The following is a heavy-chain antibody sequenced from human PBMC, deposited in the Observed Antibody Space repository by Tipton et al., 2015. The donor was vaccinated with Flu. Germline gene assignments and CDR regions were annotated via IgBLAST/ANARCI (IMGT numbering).Heavy chain of an antibody. CDR3: ARSQVGWYYYMDV. CDR1: GGSISSYY. V-gene: IGHV4-39*01. D-gene: IGHD2-15*01. Sequence: TLSLTCTVSGGSISSYYWSWIRQPPGKGLEWIGSIYYSGSTYYNPSLKSRVTISVDTSKNQFSLKLSSVTAADTAVYYCARSQVGWYYYMDVWGKGTTVTVSS. CDR2: IYYSGST. J-gene: IGHJ6*03.